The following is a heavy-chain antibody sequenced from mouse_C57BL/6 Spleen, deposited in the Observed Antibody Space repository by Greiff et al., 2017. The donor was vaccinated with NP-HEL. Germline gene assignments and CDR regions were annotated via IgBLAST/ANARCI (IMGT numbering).Heavy chain of an antibody. J-gene: IGHJ4*01. Sequence: QVQLKESGAELARPGASVKMSCKASGYTFTSYTMHWVKQRPGQGLEWIGYINPSSGYTKYNQKFKDKATLTADKSSSTAYMQLSSLTSEDSAVYYCARVGGGFITTVVPHYYAMDYWGQGTSVTVSS. CDR2: INPSSGYT. D-gene: IGHD1-1*01. CDR3: ARVGGGFITTVVPHYYAMDY. CDR1: GYTFTSYT. V-gene: IGHV1-4*01.